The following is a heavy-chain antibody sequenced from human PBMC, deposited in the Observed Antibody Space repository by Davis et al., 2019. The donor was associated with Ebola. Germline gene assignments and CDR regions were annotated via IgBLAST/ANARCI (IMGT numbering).Heavy chain of an antibody. J-gene: IGHJ4*02. V-gene: IGHV4-34*01. CDR2: INHSGST. D-gene: IGHD5-12*01. CDR1: GGSFGAYY. Sequence: SETLSLTCAVYGGSFGAYYWNWIRQSPGKGLEWIGEINHSGSTNYNPSLKSRVTISVDTSKNQFSLKLSSVTAADTAVYYCARDLRGGGYDGWGYWGQGTLVTVSS. CDR3: ARDLRGGGYDGWGY.